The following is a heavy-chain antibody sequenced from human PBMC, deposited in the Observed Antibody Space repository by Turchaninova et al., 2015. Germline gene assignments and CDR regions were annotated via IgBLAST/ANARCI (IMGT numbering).Heavy chain of an antibody. D-gene: IGHD4-17*01. CDR2: ISAYNGNT. CDR1: GYTFPSNG. V-gene: IGHV1-18*01. Sequence: QVQLVPYGAEVQKPGASWKVTCRASGYTFPSNGISWVRRAPGQGLEGMGWISAYNGNTNYAQKLQGRVTMTTDTSTSTAYMELRSLRSDDTAVYYCARCGGGDYGYYMDVWGKGTTVTVSS. CDR3: ARCGGGDYGYYMDV. J-gene: IGHJ6*03.